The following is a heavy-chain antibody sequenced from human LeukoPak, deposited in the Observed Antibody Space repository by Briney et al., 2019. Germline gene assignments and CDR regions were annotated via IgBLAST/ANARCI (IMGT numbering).Heavy chain of an antibody. CDR1: GFTVSSNY. Sequence: PGGSLRLSCAASGFTVSSNYMSWVRQAPGKGLEWASVIYSGGSTYYADSVKGRFTISRDNSKNTLYLQMNSLRAEDTAVYYCASLTMVRGFPFFDYWGQGTLVTVSS. J-gene: IGHJ4*02. CDR3: ASLTMVRGFPFFDY. CDR2: IYSGGST. D-gene: IGHD3-10*01. V-gene: IGHV3-53*01.